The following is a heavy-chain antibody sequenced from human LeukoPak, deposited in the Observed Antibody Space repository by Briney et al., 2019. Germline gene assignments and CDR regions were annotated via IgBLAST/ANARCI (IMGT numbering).Heavy chain of an antibody. V-gene: IGHV3-48*04. D-gene: IGHD3-22*01. J-gene: IGHJ4*02. Sequence: GGSLRLSCAASGFTFSSYSMNWVRQAPGKGLEWVSYISSSSSTIYYADSVKGRFTISRDNAKNSLYLQMNSLRAEDTAVYYCAREAYDSSGYYLDYWGQGTLVTVSS. CDR2: ISSSSSTI. CDR3: AREAYDSSGYYLDY. CDR1: GFTFSSYS.